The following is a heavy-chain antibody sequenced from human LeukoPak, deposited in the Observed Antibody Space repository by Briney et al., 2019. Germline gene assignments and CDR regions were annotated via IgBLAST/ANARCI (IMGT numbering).Heavy chain of an antibody. CDR3: ARRDSGSWYVL. V-gene: IGHV1-69*04. Sequence: ASVKVSCKASGGTFSSYAISWVRQAPGQGLEWMGRIIPILGIANYAQKFQGRVTITADKSTSTAYMELSSLRSEDTAVYYCARRDSGSWYVLWGQGTLVTVSS. J-gene: IGHJ4*02. D-gene: IGHD6-13*01. CDR2: IIPILGIA. CDR1: GGTFSSYA.